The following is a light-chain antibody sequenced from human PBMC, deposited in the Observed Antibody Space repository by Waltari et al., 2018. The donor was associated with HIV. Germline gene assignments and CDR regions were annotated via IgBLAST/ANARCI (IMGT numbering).Light chain of an antibody. CDR3: QSTDTAGTVGV. CDR1: ALPKHY. CDR2: KYT. J-gene: IGLJ3*02. Sequence: SSELTQPPSMSVSPGQTARITCSGAALPKHYAYWYQQKSDRAPVLIIFKYTYRPSGFPERCCGSTSGTTATLTISDVQAGDEADYYCQSTDTAGTVGVFGGGTKLT. V-gene: IGLV3-25*03.